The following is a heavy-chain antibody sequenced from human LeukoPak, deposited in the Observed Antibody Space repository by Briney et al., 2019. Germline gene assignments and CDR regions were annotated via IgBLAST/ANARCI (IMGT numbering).Heavy chain of an antibody. D-gene: IGHD6-13*01. CDR3: ARGDSSTGWWFDP. V-gene: IGHV3-21*01. CDR2: ISSSSSYI. J-gene: IGHJ5*02. CDR1: GFTFSSYS. Sequence: GGSLRLSCAASGFTFSSYSMNWVRQAPGKGLEWVSSISSSSSYIYYADSVKGRFTISRDNAKNSLYLDMNSLRVDDTAVYYCARGDSSTGWWFDPWGQGARVTVSS.